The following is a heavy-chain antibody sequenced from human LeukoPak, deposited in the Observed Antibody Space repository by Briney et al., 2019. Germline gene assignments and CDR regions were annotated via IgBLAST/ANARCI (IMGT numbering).Heavy chain of an antibody. CDR1: GFTFRAYT. Sequence: PGGSLRLSCAASGFTFRAYTMNWVRQAPGKGLEWVSSISGNNRYVYYADSVKGRFTISRDNAKNSLYLQMNSLRAEDTAVYYCARDIRFLEWLPISLDYWGQGTLVTVSS. D-gene: IGHD3-3*01. CDR2: ISGNNRYV. J-gene: IGHJ4*02. V-gene: IGHV3-21*01. CDR3: ARDIRFLEWLPISLDY.